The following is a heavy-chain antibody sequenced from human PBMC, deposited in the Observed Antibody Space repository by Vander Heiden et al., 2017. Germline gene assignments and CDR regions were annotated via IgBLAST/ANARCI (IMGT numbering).Heavy chain of an antibody. CDR1: GVTFSSSA. Sequence: QVQLVESGGGVVQPGRSLSLPCADPGVTFSSSAMHWVRQAPGKGLEWVAVITYAGSNKYYADSVTGRFTISRDNSKNTLYLQMNSLRVEDTAVYYCARDEDYAYYFDYWGQGTLVTVSS. D-gene: IGHD2-2*01. V-gene: IGHV3-30*01. CDR2: ITYAGSNK. J-gene: IGHJ4*02. CDR3: ARDEDYAYYFDY.